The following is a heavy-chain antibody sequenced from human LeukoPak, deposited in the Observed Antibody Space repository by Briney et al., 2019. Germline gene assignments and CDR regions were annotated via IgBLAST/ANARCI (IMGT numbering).Heavy chain of an antibody. CDR1: GFTFDDYG. J-gene: IGHJ4*02. CDR3: ARESAYCGGDCLDY. CDR2: INWNGGST. V-gene: IGHV3-20*01. D-gene: IGHD2-21*02. Sequence: GGSLRLSCAAPGFTFDDYGMSWVRQAPGKGLEWVSGINWNGGSTGYADSVKGRFTISRDNAKNSLYLQMNSLRAEDTALYHCARESAYCGGDCLDYWGQGTLVTVSS.